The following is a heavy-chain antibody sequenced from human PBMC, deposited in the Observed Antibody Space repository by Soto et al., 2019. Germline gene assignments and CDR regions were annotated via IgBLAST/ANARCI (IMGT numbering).Heavy chain of an antibody. V-gene: IGHV4-59*01. D-gene: IGHD2-2*01. J-gene: IGHJ4*02. CDR3: ARGVPNCSSSSCYFDY. CDR1: SGSISGYS. Sequence: KPSETLSLTCTVSSGSISGYSWTWIRQPPRKGLEWIGYIYKSGSTTYNPSLKSRVTMSVDTSKSQLSLKVTSVTAADTAVYYCARGVPNCSSSSCYFDYWSQGALSPSPQ. CDR2: IYKSGST.